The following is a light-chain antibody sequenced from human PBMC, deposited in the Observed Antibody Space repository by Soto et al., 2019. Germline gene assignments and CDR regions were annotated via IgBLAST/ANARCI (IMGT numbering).Light chain of an antibody. CDR1: QSISSW. CDR3: QQYSSYWT. Sequence: DIQMTESPSTLSASVGDRFTIXXRASQSISSWLAWYQQKPGKAPEXLIYKASNLESGVPSRFSARGSGTESTLSISSLQPDDFATYYCQQYSSYWTFGQGTKVDIK. J-gene: IGKJ1*01. CDR2: KAS. V-gene: IGKV1-5*03.